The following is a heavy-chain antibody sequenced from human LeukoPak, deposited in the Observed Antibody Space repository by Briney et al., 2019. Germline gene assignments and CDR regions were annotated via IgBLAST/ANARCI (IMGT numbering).Heavy chain of an antibody. J-gene: IGHJ6*03. CDR1: GFTFSSYE. CDR3: ARTPGYYYYYMDV. Sequence: GRSLRLSCAASGFTFSSYEMSWVRQAPGKGLEWVSYISSSGSTIYYADSVKGRFTISRDNAKDSLYLQMNSLRAEDTAVYYCARTPGYYYYYMDVWGKGTTVTVSS. CDR2: ISSSGSTI. V-gene: IGHV3-48*03.